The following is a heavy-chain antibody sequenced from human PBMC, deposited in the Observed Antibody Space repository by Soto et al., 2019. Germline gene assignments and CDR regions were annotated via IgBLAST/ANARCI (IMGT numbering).Heavy chain of an antibody. CDR2: IYYDCSV. D-gene: IGHD3-16*01. CDR1: GVAIRNSIYY. V-gene: IGHV4-39*02. Sequence: SATLSLTCTFSGVAIRNSIYYWGWIRQPPGKGLEWIGTIYYDCSVAYSPSLKSRVTLSVDTSRNHFSVKINSVTAADTAVYYCARDLRYPGGTTYYGMDVWGQGTTVTVSS. CDR3: ARDLRYPGGTTYYGMDV. J-gene: IGHJ6*02.